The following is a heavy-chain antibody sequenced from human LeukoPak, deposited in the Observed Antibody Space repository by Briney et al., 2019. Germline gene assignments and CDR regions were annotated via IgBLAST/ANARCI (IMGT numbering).Heavy chain of an antibody. CDR3: AREVLELQAFDS. CDR1: GGSISNYY. J-gene: IGHJ4*02. Sequence: SETLSLTCTVSGGSISNYYWSWIRQFPGKGLEWIGYIYYSGSTNYNPSLKSRVTISVDTSKNQFSLKLSSVTAADTAVYYCAREVLELQAFDSWGQGALVTVSS. D-gene: IGHD1-7*01. CDR2: IYYSGST. V-gene: IGHV4-59*01.